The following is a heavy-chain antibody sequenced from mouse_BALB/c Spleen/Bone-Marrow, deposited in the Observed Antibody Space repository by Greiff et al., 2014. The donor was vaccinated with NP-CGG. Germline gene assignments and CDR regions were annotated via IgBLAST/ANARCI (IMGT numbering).Heavy chain of an antibody. CDR1: GFNFSSYA. Sequence: EVQLQQSGGGIVTPGGSLKLSCAASGFNFSSYAMYWVRQTPEKRLEWVATISSGGSYTYYPDSVKGRFTISRDNAKNTLYLQMSSLRSEDTAMYYCARPRFAYWGQGTLVTVSA. CDR2: ISSGGSYT. V-gene: IGHV5-9-3*01. CDR3: ARPRFAY. J-gene: IGHJ3*01.